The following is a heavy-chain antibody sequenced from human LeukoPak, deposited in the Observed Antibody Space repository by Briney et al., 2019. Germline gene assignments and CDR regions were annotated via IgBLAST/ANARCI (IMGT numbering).Heavy chain of an antibody. D-gene: IGHD3-16*01. CDR1: GFTFSTYA. CDR2: ISSSSSYI. J-gene: IGHJ6*04. CDR3: ARDPGGVVAPPEYYYYGMDV. Sequence: PGASLRLSCAASGFTFSTYAMNWVRQAPGKGLEWVSSISSSSSYIYYADSVKGRFTISRDNAKNSLYLQMNSLRAEDTAVYYCARDPGGVVAPPEYYYYGMDVWGKGTTVTVSS. V-gene: IGHV3-21*01.